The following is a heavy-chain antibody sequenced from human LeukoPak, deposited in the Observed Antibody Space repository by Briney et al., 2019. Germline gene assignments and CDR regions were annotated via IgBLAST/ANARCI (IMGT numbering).Heavy chain of an antibody. Sequence: QPGGSLRLSCAASGFRFSMYSMNWVRQAPGKGLEWVSAISGSGGSTYYADSVKGRFTISRDNSKNTLYLQMNSLRAEDTAVYYCAKEHSNWYWFDPWGQGTLVTVSS. D-gene: IGHD6-13*01. CDR3: AKEHSNWYWFDP. CDR1: GFRFSMYS. V-gene: IGHV3-23*01. J-gene: IGHJ5*02. CDR2: ISGSGGST.